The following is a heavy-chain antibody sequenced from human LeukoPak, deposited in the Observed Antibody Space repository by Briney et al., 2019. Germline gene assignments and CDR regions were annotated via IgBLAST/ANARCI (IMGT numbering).Heavy chain of an antibody. Sequence: GASLKISCKGSGSSFTSYWIGWGRPMPGKGLEWMGIIYPGDSDTSYSPSFQGQVTISADKSITTAYLQWSSLKASDTAMYYCARPIDILTGYYLDYWGQGVLVTVSS. D-gene: IGHD3-9*01. J-gene: IGHJ4*02. CDR3: ARPIDILTGYYLDY. CDR2: IYPGDSDT. V-gene: IGHV5-51*01. CDR1: GSSFTSYW.